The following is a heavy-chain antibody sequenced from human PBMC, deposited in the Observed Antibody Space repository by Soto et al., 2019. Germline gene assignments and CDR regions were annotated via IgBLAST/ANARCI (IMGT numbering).Heavy chain of an antibody. CDR2: INSDGSST. CDR1: GFTFSSYW. V-gene: IGHV3-74*01. Sequence: PGGSLRLSCAASGFTFSSYWMHWVRQAPGKGLVWVSRINSDGSSTSYADSVKGRFTISRDNAKNTLYLQMNSLRSEDTAVYYCARALGYCSSTSCYFDYYYGMDVWGQGTTVTVSS. CDR3: ARALGYCSSTSCYFDYYYGMDV. D-gene: IGHD2-2*01. J-gene: IGHJ6*02.